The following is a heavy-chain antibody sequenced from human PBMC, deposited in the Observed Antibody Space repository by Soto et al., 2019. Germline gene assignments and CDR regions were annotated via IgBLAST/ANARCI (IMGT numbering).Heavy chain of an antibody. CDR1: GFTFSSYA. V-gene: IGHV3-23*01. D-gene: IGHD3-10*01. CDR3: AKPRGRDYYYYGMDV. CDR2: ISGSGGST. Sequence: HPGGSLRLSCAASGFTFSSYAMSWVRQAPGKGLEWVSAISGSGGSTYYADSVKGRFTISRDNSKNTLYLQMNSLRAEDTAVYYCAKPRGRDYYYYGMDVWGQGTTVTVSS. J-gene: IGHJ6*02.